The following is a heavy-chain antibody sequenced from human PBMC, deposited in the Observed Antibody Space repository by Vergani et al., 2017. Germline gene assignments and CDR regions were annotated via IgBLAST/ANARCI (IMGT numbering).Heavy chain of an antibody. Sequence: EVQLVQSGAEVKKPGESLRISCKGSGYSFTSYWISWVGQMPGKGLEWMGRIEPRDSYTNYTPSCQGHVTISADKSISTAYLQWSSLKASDTAMYYCSSEPGTMVRELGHWGQGTLVTVSS. V-gene: IGHV5-10-1*01. CDR3: SSEPGTMVRELGH. CDR1: GYSFTSYW. J-gene: IGHJ4*02. CDR2: IEPRDSYT. D-gene: IGHD3-10*01.